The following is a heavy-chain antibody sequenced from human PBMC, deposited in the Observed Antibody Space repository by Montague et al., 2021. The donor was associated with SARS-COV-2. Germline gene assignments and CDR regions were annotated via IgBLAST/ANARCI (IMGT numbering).Heavy chain of an antibody. V-gene: IGHV4-31*03. J-gene: IGHJ6*02. CDR3: AGERKYGTPAIPPHYYYYGMDF. Sequence: TLSLTCTVSGGSISSGGYYWSWIRQHPGKGLEWIGYIYYSGSTYYNPSLKSRVTISVDTSRNQFSLKLSSVTAADTAVYYCAGERKYGTPAIPPHYYYYGMDFWGQGTTVTVSS. CDR1: GGSISSGGYY. D-gene: IGHD1/OR15-1a*01. CDR2: IYYSGST.